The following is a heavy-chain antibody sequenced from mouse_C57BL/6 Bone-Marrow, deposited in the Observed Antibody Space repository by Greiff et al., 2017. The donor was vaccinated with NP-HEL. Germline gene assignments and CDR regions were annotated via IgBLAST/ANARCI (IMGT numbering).Heavy chain of an antibody. J-gene: IGHJ4*01. D-gene: IGHD1-1*01. CDR1: GYTFTDYY. CDR2: INPYNGGT. CDR3: ASYYYGSSQYYYAMDY. V-gene: IGHV1-19*01. Sequence: EVKLQQSGPVLVKPGASVKMSCKASGYTFTDYYMNWVKQSHGKSLEWIGVINPYNGGTSYNQKFKGKATLTVDKSSSTAYMELNSLTSEDSAVYYCASYYYGSSQYYYAMDYWGQGTSVTVSS.